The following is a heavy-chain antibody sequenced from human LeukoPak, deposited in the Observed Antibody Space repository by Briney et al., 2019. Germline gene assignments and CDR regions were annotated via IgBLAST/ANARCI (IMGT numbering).Heavy chain of an antibody. Sequence: SETLSLTCTVSGGSISSYYWSWIRQPAGKGLEWIGRIYTSGSTIYNPSLKSRVTMSVDTSKNQFSLKLSSVTAADTAVYYCASLCSGGSCYLESGWFDPWGQGTLVTVSS. J-gene: IGHJ5*02. V-gene: IGHV4-4*07. CDR2: IYTSGST. CDR1: GGSISSYY. CDR3: ASLCSGGSCYLESGWFDP. D-gene: IGHD2-15*01.